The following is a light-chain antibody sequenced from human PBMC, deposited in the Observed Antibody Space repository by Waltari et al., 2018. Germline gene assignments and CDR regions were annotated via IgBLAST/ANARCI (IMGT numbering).Light chain of an antibody. V-gene: IGLV2-14*01. CDR3: NSFTSSSTWV. CDR2: DVN. CDR1: SNVVGGYNY. J-gene: IGLJ3*02. Sequence: QSALTQPASVSGSPGQSITIPCTGTSNVVGGYNYVSWYQQPPGKAPKLMIFDVNDRPSGVSNRFSGSKSGNTASLTISGLQAEDEADYYCNSFTSSSTWVFGGGTKLTVL.